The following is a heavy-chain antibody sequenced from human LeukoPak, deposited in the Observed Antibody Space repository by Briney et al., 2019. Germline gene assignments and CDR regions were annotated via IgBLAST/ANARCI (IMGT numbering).Heavy chain of an antibody. CDR1: GGSFSDYY. V-gene: IGHV4-34*01. CDR3: ARRSIVGATQAFDY. D-gene: IGHD1-26*01. J-gene: IGHJ4*02. Sequence: SETLSLTCAVFGGSFSDYYWSWIRQPPGQGLEWIGEINHSGSTNYNPSLKSRVTISVDTSKNQFSLKLSSVTAADTAVYYCARRSIVGATQAFDYWGQGTLVTVSS. CDR2: INHSGST.